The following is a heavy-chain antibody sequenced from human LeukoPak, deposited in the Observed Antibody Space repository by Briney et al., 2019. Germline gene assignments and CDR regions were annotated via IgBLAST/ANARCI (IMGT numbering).Heavy chain of an antibody. CDR2: ISGYNGNT. V-gene: IGHV1-18*01. J-gene: IGHJ3*02. CDR3: VRGPRYYDDSGFHYGVFDI. D-gene: IGHD3-22*01. Sequence: ASVKVSCKASGYTFTSYGISWVRQAPGQGLERMGWISGYNGNTNYAQNLQGRVTMTTDTSTSTVYMELRSLRSDDTAVYYCVRGPRYYDDSGFHYGVFDIWGQGTVVTVSS. CDR1: GYTFTSYG.